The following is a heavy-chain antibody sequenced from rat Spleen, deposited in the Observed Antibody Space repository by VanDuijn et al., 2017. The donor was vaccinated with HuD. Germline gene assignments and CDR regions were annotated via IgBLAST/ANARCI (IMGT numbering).Heavy chain of an antibody. CDR2: LSYDATAP. CDR1: GFTFSDYY. V-gene: IGHV5-20*01. CDR3: TRDGVRGFAY. J-gene: IGHJ3*01. Sequence: EVQLVESGGDLVQPGRSVRLSCAASGFTFSDYYMAWVRQAPTKGLEWVATLSYDATAPYYRDSVKGRFTISRDNAKTTLYLQMDSLRSEDTATYYCTRDGVRGFAYWGQGTLVTVSS. D-gene: IGHD4-3*01.